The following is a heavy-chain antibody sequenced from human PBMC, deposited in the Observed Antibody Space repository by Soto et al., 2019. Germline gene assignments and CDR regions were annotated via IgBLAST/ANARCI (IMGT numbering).Heavy chain of an antibody. D-gene: IGHD6-13*01. J-gene: IGHJ6*02. Sequence: SETLSLTCAVSGGSISSGGYSWSWIRQPPGKGLEWIGYIYYSGSTYYNPSLKSRVTISVDTSKNQFSLKLSSVTAADTAVYYCARVNRQQLGYYYGMDVWGQGTTVTVSS. CDR2: IYYSGST. CDR3: ARVNRQQLGYYYGMDV. V-gene: IGHV4-30-2*05. CDR1: GGSISSGGYS.